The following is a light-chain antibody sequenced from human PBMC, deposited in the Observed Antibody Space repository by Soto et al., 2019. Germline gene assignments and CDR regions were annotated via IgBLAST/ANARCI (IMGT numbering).Light chain of an antibody. CDR2: DVS. V-gene: IGLV2-14*03. CDR1: SRDVGGYNY. CDR3: SSYTSSSLHV. J-gene: IGLJ1*01. Sequence: SVLTQPASVSGSPGQSITISCTGTSRDVGGYNYVSWYQQHPGKAPKLMIYDVSNRPSGVSNRFSGSKSGNTASLTISGLQAEDEADYYCSSYTSSSLHVFGTGTKVTV.